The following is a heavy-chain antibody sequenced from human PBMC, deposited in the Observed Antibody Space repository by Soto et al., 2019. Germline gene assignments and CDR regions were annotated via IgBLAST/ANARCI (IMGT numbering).Heavy chain of an antibody. J-gene: IGHJ4*02. V-gene: IGHV3-15*07. CDR2: IKSKTDGETT. CDR3: STDYYFDY. CDR1: GFTFRNAW. Sequence: EVQLVESGGGLVKPGGSLRIYCAASGFTFRNAWMNWVRQAPGKGLEWVGRIKSKTDGETTDYAAPVKGRFSISRDDSENTLYLQMSSLKTEDTAMYYCSTDYYFDYWGQGTLVTVSS.